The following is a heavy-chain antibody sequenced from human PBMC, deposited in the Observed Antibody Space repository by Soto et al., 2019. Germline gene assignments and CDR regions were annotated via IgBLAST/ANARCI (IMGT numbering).Heavy chain of an antibody. V-gene: IGHV3-7*01. Sequence: PGGSLRLSCAASGSTFSSYWMSWVRQAPGKGLEWVANIKQDGSEKYYVDSVKGRFTTSRDNAKNSLYLQMNSLRAEDTAVYYCARWRLHNWFDPWGQGTLVTVSS. D-gene: IGHD5-12*01. CDR3: ARWRLHNWFDP. J-gene: IGHJ5*02. CDR2: IKQDGSEK. CDR1: GSTFSSYW.